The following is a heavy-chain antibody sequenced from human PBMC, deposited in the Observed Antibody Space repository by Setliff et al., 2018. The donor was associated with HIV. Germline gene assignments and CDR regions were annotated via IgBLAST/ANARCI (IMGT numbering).Heavy chain of an antibody. V-gene: IGHV3-7*03. Sequence: GGSLRLSCAASGFTFNNYWIIWVRQAPGKGLEWVANINQDGSHKYYVDSVKGRFTISRDNTKNSLYLQMNILRTEDTAVYYCARDDAVGGGYLDYWCQGTLVTVSS. D-gene: IGHD6-19*01. CDR1: GFTFNNYW. J-gene: IGHJ4*02. CDR3: ARDDAVGGGYLDY. CDR2: INQDGSHK.